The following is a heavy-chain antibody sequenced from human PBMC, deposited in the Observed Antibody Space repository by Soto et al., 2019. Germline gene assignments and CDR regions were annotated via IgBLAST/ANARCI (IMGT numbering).Heavy chain of an antibody. Sequence: GESLKISCKGSGYSFTSYWISWVRQMPGKGLEWMGRIDPSDSYTTYNPSFQGHVTISADKSISTAYLQWSSLKASDTAMYYCAGHLSHSTHRDNLGFDYWGQEPWSPSPQ. CDR1: GYSFTSYW. V-gene: IGHV5-10-1*01. CDR2: IDPSDSYT. CDR3: AGHLSHSTHRDNLGFDY. D-gene: IGHD4-4*01. J-gene: IGHJ4*01.